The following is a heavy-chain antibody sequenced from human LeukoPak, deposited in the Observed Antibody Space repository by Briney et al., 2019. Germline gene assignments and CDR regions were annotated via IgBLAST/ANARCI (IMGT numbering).Heavy chain of an antibody. J-gene: IGHJ5*02. D-gene: IGHD6-19*01. CDR2: INAGNGNT. CDR3: ARDGYSSGWYNWFDP. Sequence: ASVKVSCKASGYTFTSYGISWVRQAPGQRLEWMGWINAGNGNTKYSQKFQGRVTITRDTSASTAYMELSSLRSEDTAVYYCARDGYSSGWYNWFDPWGRGTLVTVSS. CDR1: GYTFTSYG. V-gene: IGHV1-3*01.